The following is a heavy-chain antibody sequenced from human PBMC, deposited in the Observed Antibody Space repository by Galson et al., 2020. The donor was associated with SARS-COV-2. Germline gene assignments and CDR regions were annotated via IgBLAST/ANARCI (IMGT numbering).Heavy chain of an antibody. V-gene: IGHV3-33*01. J-gene: IGHJ4*02. CDR3: ARDHKFGELLLKNY. CDR2: IWSDGSNK. Sequence: QAGGSLRLSCAASGFTFSSYGMHWVRQAPGKGLEWVAVIWSDGSNKYYADSVKGRFTISRDNSKNTLYLQMNSLRAEDTAVYYCARDHKFGELLLKNYWGQGTLVTVSS. CDR1: GFTFSSYG. D-gene: IGHD3-10*01.